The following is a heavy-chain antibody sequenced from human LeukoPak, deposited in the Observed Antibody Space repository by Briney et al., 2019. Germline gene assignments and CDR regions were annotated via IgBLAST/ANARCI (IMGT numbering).Heavy chain of an antibody. CDR1: GYTFTSYY. Sequence: ASVKVSCKASGYTFTSYYMHWVRQAPGQGLEWMGIINPSGGSTSYAQKFQGRVTMTRDTSTSTVYMELSSLRSEDTAVYYCARGRYNWNSRGYYYGMDVWGQGTTVTVSS. CDR3: ARGRYNWNSRGYYYGMDV. J-gene: IGHJ6*02. V-gene: IGHV1-46*01. D-gene: IGHD1-7*01. CDR2: INPSGGST.